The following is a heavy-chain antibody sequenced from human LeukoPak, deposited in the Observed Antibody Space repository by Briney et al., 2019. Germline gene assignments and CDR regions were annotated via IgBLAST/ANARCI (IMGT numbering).Heavy chain of an antibody. Sequence: GGSLRLSCAASGFTFSSYGVHWVRQAPGKGLEWVAVISSDGSNKYYADSVKGRFTISRDNSKNTPYLQMNSLRAEDTAVYYCATGTYYYDSSDYYGAFDIWGQGTMVTVSS. J-gene: IGHJ3*02. V-gene: IGHV3-30*03. CDR3: ATGTYYYDSSDYYGAFDI. D-gene: IGHD3-22*01. CDR2: ISSDGSNK. CDR1: GFTFSSYG.